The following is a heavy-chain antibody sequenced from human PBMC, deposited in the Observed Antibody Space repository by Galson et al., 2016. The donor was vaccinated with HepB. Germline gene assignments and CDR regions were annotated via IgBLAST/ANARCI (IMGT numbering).Heavy chain of an antibody. CDR3: AKVGTTVLTPGKYRLEYFQL. D-gene: IGHD4-23*01. Sequence: SLRLSCAASGFSFSSYAMSWARQAPGKGLEWVSTITGSGGTTYYADSVKGRFTISRDNSKNTLYLQMNSLKAEDTAIYYCAKVGTTVLTPGKYRLEYFQLWGQGTLVTVS. J-gene: IGHJ1*01. V-gene: IGHV3-23*01. CDR1: GFSFSSYA. CDR2: ITGSGGTT.